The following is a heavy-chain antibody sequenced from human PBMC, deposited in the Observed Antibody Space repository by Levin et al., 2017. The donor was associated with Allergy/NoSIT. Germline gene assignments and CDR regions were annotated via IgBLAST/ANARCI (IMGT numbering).Heavy chain of an antibody. V-gene: IGHV1-69*13. Sequence: SVKVSCKASGGTFSSYAISWVRQAPGQGLEWMGGIIPIFGTANYAQKFQGRVTITADESTSTAYMELSSLRSEDTAVYYCARERAARADWFDPWGQGTLVTVSS. D-gene: IGHD6-6*01. CDR1: GGTFSSYA. CDR2: IIPIFGTA. J-gene: IGHJ5*02. CDR3: ARERAARADWFDP.